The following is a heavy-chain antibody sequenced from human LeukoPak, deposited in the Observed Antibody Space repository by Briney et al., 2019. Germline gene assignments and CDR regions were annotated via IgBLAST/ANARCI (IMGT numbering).Heavy chain of an antibody. J-gene: IGHJ4*02. CDR3: ARAQTYYYGSGSYYSFDY. D-gene: IGHD3-10*01. CDR1: GGTFSSYA. CDR2: IIPIFGTA. Sequence: ASVKVSCKASGGTFSSYAISWVRQAPGQGLEWMGGIIPIFGTANYAQKFQSRVTITADKSTSTAYMELSSLRSEDTAVYYCARAQTYYYGSGSYYSFDYWGQGTLVTVSS. V-gene: IGHV1-69*06.